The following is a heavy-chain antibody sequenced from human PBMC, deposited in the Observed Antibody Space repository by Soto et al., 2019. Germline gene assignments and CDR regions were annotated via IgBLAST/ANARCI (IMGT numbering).Heavy chain of an antibody. J-gene: IGHJ4*02. CDR3: AKDKVGSGYETFDY. D-gene: IGHD5-12*01. CDR2: ISWNSGSI. V-gene: IGHV3-9*01. CDR1: GFTFDDYA. Sequence: GGSLRLSCAASGFTFDDYAMHWVRQAPGKGLEWVSGISWNSGSIGYADSVKGRFTISRDNAKNSLYLQMNSLRAEDTALYYCAKDKVGSGYETFDYWGQGTLVTVSS.